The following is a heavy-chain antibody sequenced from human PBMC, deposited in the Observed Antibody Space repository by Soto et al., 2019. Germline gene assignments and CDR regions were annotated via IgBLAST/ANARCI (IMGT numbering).Heavy chain of an antibody. CDR1: GFTFDDYT. CDR2: ISWDGGST. V-gene: IGHV3-43*01. D-gene: IGHD6-25*01. J-gene: IGHJ6*02. CDR3: AKDRLPRAPYYYYYGMYV. Sequence: EVQLVESGGVVVQPGGSLRLSCAASGFTFDDYTMHWVRQAPGKGLEWVSLISWDGGSTYYADSVKGRFTSSRDNSKNSLYLQMNSLRPEDTALYYFAKDRLPRAPYYYYYGMYVWGQGTTVTVSS.